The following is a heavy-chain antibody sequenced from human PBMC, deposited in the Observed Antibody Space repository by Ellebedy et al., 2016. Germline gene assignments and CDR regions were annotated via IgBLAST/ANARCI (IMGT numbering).Heavy chain of an antibody. D-gene: IGHD3-9*01. V-gene: IGHV3-33*01. J-gene: IGHJ6*02. CDR1: GFTFSSYG. CDR3: AREGTAWDILTGYYPEPRYYYYGMDV. Sequence: GESLKISCAASGFTFSSYGMHWVRQAPGKGLEWVAVIWYDGSNKYYADSVKGRFTISRDNSQNTLYLQMNSLQAEDTAVYYCAREGTAWDILTGYYPEPRYYYYGMDVWGQGTTVTVSS. CDR2: IWYDGSNK.